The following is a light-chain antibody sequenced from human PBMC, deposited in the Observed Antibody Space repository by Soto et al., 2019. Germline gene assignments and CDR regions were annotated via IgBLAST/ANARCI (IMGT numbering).Light chain of an antibody. CDR3: QQYGSSPYT. V-gene: IGKV3-20*01. Sequence: EIVLTQSPGTLSLSPGERATLSCRASQSVSRTYLAWYQQKPDQAPRLLIYGASNRATGIPDRFSGSGSVTDLTLTINRLEPGDFAVYFCQQYGSSPYTFGQGTKLEIK. CDR1: QSVSRTY. CDR2: GAS. J-gene: IGKJ2*01.